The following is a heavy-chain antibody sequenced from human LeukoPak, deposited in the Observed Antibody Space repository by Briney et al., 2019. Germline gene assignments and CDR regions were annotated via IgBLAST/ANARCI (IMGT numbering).Heavy chain of an antibody. D-gene: IGHD3-10*01. CDR2: INPNSGGT. CDR1: GYTFTGYY. CDR3: ARDRYYGSGSYYGI. Sequence: WASVKVSCKASGYTFTGYYMHWVRQAPGQGLEWMGWINPNSGGTNYAQKFQGRVTMTGDTSISTAYMELSRLRSDDTAVYYCARDRYYGSGSYYGIWGQGTLVTVSS. V-gene: IGHV1-2*02. J-gene: IGHJ4*02.